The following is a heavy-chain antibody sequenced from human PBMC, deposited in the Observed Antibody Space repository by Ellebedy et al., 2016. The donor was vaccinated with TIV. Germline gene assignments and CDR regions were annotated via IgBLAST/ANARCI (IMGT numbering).Heavy chain of an antibody. Sequence: MPSETLSLTCSVSGGSISTYYWSWIRRTPGKGLEWIGYIYYSGSANYSPSLKSQVTISIDTSKKQFSLRLNSVTAADTGVYYCATSPGSSTFDYWGQGALVTVSS. CDR3: ATSPGSSTFDY. CDR2: IYYSGSA. D-gene: IGHD5-12*01. V-gene: IGHV4-59*08. CDR1: GGSISTYY. J-gene: IGHJ4*02.